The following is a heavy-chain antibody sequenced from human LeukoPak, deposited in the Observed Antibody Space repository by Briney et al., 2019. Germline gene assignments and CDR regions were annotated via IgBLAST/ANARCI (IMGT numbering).Heavy chain of an antibody. D-gene: IGHD6-19*01. J-gene: IGHJ3*02. CDR3: AKDFGAVAGDAFDI. Sequence: PGRSLRLSCAASGFTFDDYAMHWVRQAPGKGLEWVSGISWNSGSIGYADSVKGRFTISRDNAKNSLYLQMNSLRAEDTALYYCAKDFGAVAGDAFDIWGQGTMVTVSS. CDR2: ISWNSGSI. V-gene: IGHV3-9*01. CDR1: GFTFDDYA.